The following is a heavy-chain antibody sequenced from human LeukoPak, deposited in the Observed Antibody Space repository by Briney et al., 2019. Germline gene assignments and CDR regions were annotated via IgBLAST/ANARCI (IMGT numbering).Heavy chain of an antibody. J-gene: IGHJ4*02. CDR3: AKFFDPSGGASGWTWTMDC. V-gene: IGHV3-23*01. D-gene: IGHD6-25*01. Sequence: GGSLRLSCAASGLTFSSYAMTWVRQTPGKGLEWVAAISGSGGTTYYADFAKGRFSISSDNSENTLYLQMYSLRAEDTAVYHCAKFFDPSGGASGWTWTMDCWGQGTLVIVSS. CDR1: GLTFSSYA. CDR2: ISGSGGTT.